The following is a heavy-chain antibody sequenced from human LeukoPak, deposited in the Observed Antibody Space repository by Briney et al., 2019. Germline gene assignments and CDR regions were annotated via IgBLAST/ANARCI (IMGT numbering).Heavy chain of an antibody. CDR2: IRSKANSYAT. V-gene: IGHV3-73*01. Sequence: GGSLRLSCAASGFTFSGSAMHWVRQASGKGLEWVGRIRSKANSYATAYAASVKGRFTISRDDSKNTAYLQMNSLKTEDTAVYYCARVPRSWGESAGFDYWGQGTLVTVSS. CDR3: ARVPRSWGESAGFDY. J-gene: IGHJ4*02. CDR1: GFTFSGSA. D-gene: IGHD7-27*01.